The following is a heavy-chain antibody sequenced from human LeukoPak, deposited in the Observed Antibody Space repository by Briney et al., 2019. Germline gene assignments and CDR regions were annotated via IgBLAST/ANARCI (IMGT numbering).Heavy chain of an antibody. CDR2: IYHSGST. CDR3: ARAAGGPPNWFDP. Sequence: PSETLSLTCTVSGYSISSGYYWGWIRQPPGKGLEWIGSIYHSGSTYYNPSLKSRVTISVDTSKNQFSLKLSSVTAADTAVYYCARAAGGPPNWFDPWGXGTLVTVSS. CDR1: GYSISSGYY. J-gene: IGHJ5*02. V-gene: IGHV4-38-2*02. D-gene: IGHD3-10*01.